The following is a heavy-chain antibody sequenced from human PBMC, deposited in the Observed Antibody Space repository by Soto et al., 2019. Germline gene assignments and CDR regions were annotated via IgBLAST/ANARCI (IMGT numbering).Heavy chain of an antibody. CDR2: ISSAVNT. CDR1: GCTFSNYA. D-gene: IGHD6-6*01. Sequence: PGGSLSLSCAGSGCTFSNYAMSWVRHAPGKGLEWVSAISSAVNTYYADSVKGRFTISRDNSKNTLSLQMNSLRAEDTAVYYCAKQVRDGTSSPYYFDYWGQGTLVTVSS. CDR3: AKQVRDGTSSPYYFDY. J-gene: IGHJ4*02. V-gene: IGHV3-23*01.